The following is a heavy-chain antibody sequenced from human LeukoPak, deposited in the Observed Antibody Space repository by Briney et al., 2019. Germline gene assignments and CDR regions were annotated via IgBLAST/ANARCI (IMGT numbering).Heavy chain of an antibody. Sequence: QSGGSLRLSCAASGFTFSSYAMHWVRQAPGKGLEWVAVISYDGSNKYYADSVKGRFTISRDNSKNTLYLQMNSLRAEDTAVYYCAKISYAFPYYFDYWGQGTLVTVSS. CDR2: ISYDGSNK. V-gene: IGHV3-30-3*02. CDR3: AKISYAFPYYFDY. CDR1: GFTFSSYA. J-gene: IGHJ4*02. D-gene: IGHD1-26*01.